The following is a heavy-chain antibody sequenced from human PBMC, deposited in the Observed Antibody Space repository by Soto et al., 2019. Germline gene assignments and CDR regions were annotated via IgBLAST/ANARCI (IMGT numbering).Heavy chain of an antibody. D-gene: IGHD5-18*01. CDR2: IYYSGST. Sequence: QLQLQESGPGLVKPSETLSLTCTVSGGSISSSSYYWGWIRQPPGKGLEWIGSIYYSGSTYYNPSLKSRVTISVDTSKNQFSLKLSSVTAADTAVYYCARRRDTAYYYYGMDVWGQGTTVTVSS. CDR3: ARRRDTAYYYYGMDV. J-gene: IGHJ6*02. V-gene: IGHV4-39*01. CDR1: GGSISSSSYY.